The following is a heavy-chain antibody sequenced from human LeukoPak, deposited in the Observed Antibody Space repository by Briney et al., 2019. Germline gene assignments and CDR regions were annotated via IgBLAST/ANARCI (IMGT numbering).Heavy chain of an antibody. Sequence: ASVKVSCEASGGTFSSYAISWVRQAPGQGLEWMGRIIPILGIANYAQKFQGRVTITADKSTSTAYMELSSLRSEDTAVYYCATYGNDILTGYSFDYWGQGTLVTVSS. J-gene: IGHJ4*02. CDR1: GGTFSSYA. CDR3: ATYGNDILTGYSFDY. V-gene: IGHV1-69*04. CDR2: IIPILGIA. D-gene: IGHD3-9*01.